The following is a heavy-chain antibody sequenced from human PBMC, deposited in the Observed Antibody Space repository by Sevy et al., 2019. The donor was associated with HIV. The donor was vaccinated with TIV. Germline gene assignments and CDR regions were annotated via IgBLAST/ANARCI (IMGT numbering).Heavy chain of an antibody. CDR1: GGSISSNDYY. CDR3: ATINRGVIDY. CDR2: IYTSGNT. J-gene: IGHJ4*02. V-gene: IGHV4-61*02. D-gene: IGHD3-10*01. Sequence: SETLSLTCTVSGGSISSNDYYWSWIRQPAGKGLQWIGRIYTSGNTNYNPSLKSRVTMSVDTSKNQFSLKLSSVTAADTAVYYCATINRGVIDYWGQRTLVTASS.